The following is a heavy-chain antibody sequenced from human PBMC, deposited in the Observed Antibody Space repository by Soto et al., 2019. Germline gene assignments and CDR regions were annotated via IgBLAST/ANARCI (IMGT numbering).Heavy chain of an antibody. Sequence: QVQLQESGPGLVKPSQTLSLTCTVSGGSISSGDYYWSWIRQPPGKGLEWIGYISYSGTTYYNPSLKSRVTISVDTSKLQFSLKLSFVTAADTAVYYCAREVVAANYYFYGMDVWGQGTTVTVSS. D-gene: IGHD2-15*01. J-gene: IGHJ6*02. CDR1: GGSISSGDYY. CDR2: ISYSGTT. CDR3: AREVVAANYYFYGMDV. V-gene: IGHV4-30-4*01.